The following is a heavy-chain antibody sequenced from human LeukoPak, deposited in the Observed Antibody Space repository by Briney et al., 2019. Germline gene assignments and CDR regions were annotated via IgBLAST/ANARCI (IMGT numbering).Heavy chain of an antibody. D-gene: IGHD1-26*01. CDR1: GGSFSGYY. CDR3: ARTMLSWREFDC. CDR2: INHSGST. J-gene: IGHJ4*02. V-gene: IGHV4-34*01. Sequence: SETLSLTCAVYGGSFSGYYWSWIRQPPGKGLEWIGEINHSGSTNYNPSLKSRVTISVDTSKNQFSLKLSSVTAADTAVYYCARTMLSWREFDCWGQGTLVTVSS.